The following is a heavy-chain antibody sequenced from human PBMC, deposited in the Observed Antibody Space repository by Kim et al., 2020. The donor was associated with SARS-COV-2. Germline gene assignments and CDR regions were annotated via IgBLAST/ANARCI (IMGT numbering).Heavy chain of an antibody. CDR2: INHSGST. V-gene: IGHV4-34*01. J-gene: IGHJ4*02. CDR3: ARGPGIAARRGPFDY. Sequence: SETLSLTCAVYGGSFSGYYWSWIRQPPGKGLEWIGEINHSGSTNYNPSLKSRVTISVDTSKNQFSLKLSSVTAADTAVYYCARGPGIAARRGPFDYWGQGTLVTVSS. D-gene: IGHD6-6*01. CDR1: GGSFSGYY.